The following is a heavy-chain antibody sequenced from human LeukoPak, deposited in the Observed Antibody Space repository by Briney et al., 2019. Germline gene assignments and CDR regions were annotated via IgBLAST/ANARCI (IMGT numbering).Heavy chain of an antibody. CDR1: GFTFRTYD. CDR3: ARESADQLTGGYWYFDL. CDR2: IGTGGAT. J-gene: IGHJ2*01. D-gene: IGHD7-27*01. V-gene: IGHV3-13*04. Sequence: GGSLRLSCAASGFTFRTYDMHRVRQVTGKGLEWVSAIGTGGATYYPDSVKGRFTISRENAKNSLYLQMNNLRVGDTAVYYCARESADQLTGGYWYFDLWGRGTLVTVSS.